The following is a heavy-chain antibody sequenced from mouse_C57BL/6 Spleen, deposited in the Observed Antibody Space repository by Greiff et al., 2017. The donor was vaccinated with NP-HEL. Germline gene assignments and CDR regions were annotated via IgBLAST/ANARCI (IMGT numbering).Heavy chain of an antibody. V-gene: IGHV5-17*01. CDR2: ISSGSSTI. J-gene: IGHJ1*03. CDR1: GFTFSDYG. D-gene: IGHD1-3*01. Sequence: EVQVVESGGGLVKPGGSLKLSCAASGFTFSDYGMHWVRQAPEKGLEWVAYISSGSSTIYYADTVKGRFTISRDNAKNTLFLQMTRLRSEDTAMYYCAKKSNYGYFDVWGTGTTVTVSS. CDR3: AKKSNYGYFDV.